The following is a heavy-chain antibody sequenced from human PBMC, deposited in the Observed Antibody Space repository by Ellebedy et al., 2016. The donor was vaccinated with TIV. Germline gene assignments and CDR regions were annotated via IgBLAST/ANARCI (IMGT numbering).Heavy chain of an antibody. Sequence: GESLKIPCVASGFTFNSYWMHWVRQAPGKGLVWVSRINSAWSRTNSADSVNGLFTISRDNAKNTLYLQMNSLRADDTAVYYCARSVRGFNCQNEHDAFDIWGQGTMVTVSS. D-gene: IGHD1-20*01. CDR1: GFTFNSYW. V-gene: IGHV3-74*01. J-gene: IGHJ3*02. CDR2: INSAWSRT. CDR3: ARSVRGFNCQNEHDAFDI.